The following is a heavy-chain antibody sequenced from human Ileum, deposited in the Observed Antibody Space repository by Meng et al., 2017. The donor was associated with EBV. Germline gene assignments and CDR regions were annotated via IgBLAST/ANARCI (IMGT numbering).Heavy chain of an antibody. D-gene: IGHD5-24*01. CDR1: GYTFTNYD. CDR2: VNPKTGTA. Sequence: QVQLVQSGAEVKKPGASVKVSCKASGYTFTNYDISWVRQATGQGLEWMGWVNPKTGTAHYAQKFQGRVSMTRDTSITTAHMELSSLTSEDTAVYYCVRTLERGDYWGQGTLVTVSS. V-gene: IGHV1-8*01. J-gene: IGHJ4*02. CDR3: VRTLERGDY.